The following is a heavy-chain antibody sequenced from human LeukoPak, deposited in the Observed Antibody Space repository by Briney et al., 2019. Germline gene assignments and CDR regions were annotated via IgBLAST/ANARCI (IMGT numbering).Heavy chain of an antibody. Sequence: GGSLRLSCAASGFTFSSYGMHWVRQAPGKGLEWVAVISYHGSNKYFADSVKGRFTISRDNSKNTLYLQMNSLRAEDTAVYYCAKDFLGSSRAFDIWGQGTMVTVSS. J-gene: IGHJ3*02. CDR1: GFTFSSYG. CDR2: ISYHGSNK. D-gene: IGHD2-2*01. V-gene: IGHV3-30*18. CDR3: AKDFLGSSRAFDI.